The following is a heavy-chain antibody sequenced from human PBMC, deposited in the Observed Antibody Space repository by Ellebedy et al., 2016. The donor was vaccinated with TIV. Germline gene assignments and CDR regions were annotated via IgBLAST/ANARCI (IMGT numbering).Heavy chain of an antibody. J-gene: IGHJ4*02. CDR1: GFAFSSYP. D-gene: IGHD1-26*01. CDR3: TKWEMRLNYFTD. V-gene: IGHV3-23*01. CDR2: INEHGRDT. Sequence: PGGSLRLSCAASGFAFSSYPMSWVRQAPGKGLEWVSGINEHGRDTFHADSVKGRFTISRDNARNTVHLQPNGLSTEDTAVYYCTKWEMRLNYFTDWGRGALVTASS.